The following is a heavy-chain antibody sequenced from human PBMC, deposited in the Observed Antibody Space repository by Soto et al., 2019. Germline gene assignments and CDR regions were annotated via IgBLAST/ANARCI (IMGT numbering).Heavy chain of an antibody. CDR2: ISYDGSNK. CDR3: AKDLHSSGWAAYNFDY. J-gene: IGHJ4*02. CDR1: GFTFSNFG. V-gene: IGHV3-30*18. D-gene: IGHD6-25*01. Sequence: QVQLVESGGGVVQPGSSLRLSCATSGFTFSNFGMHWVRQAPGKGLEWVALISYDGSNKYYADSVKGRFTISRDSTKNTLSLQINSLRAEDSAVYYCAKDLHSSGWAAYNFDYWGQGTLVTVSS.